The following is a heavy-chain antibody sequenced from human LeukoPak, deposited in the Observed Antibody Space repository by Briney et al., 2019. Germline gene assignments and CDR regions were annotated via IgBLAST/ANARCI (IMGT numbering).Heavy chain of an antibody. CDR1: GGSFSGYY. CDR3: ARGRRQYCSSTSCSAVDFDY. J-gene: IGHJ4*02. V-gene: IGHV4-34*01. CDR2: INHIGST. D-gene: IGHD2-2*01. Sequence: PSETLSLTCAVYGGSFSGYYWSWIRQPPGKGLEWIGEINHIGSTNYNPSLKSRVTISVDTSKNQFSLKLSSVTAADTAVYYCARGRRQYCSSTSCSAVDFDYWGQGTLVTVSS.